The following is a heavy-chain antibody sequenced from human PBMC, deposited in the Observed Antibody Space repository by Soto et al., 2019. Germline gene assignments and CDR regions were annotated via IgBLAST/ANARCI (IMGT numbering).Heavy chain of an antibody. J-gene: IGHJ4*02. V-gene: IGHV3-33*01. CDR1: GFTFSNYG. CDR3: AGERIAAAGTAYFDY. Sequence: QVQLVESGGGVVQPGRSLRLSCAASGFTFSNYGMHWVRQAPGKGLEWVAVMWYDGSNKYYADSVKGRFTISRDTSKNTLYLQMNSLRAEDTAVYYCAGERIAAAGTAYFDYWGQGTLVTVSS. D-gene: IGHD6-13*01. CDR2: MWYDGSNK.